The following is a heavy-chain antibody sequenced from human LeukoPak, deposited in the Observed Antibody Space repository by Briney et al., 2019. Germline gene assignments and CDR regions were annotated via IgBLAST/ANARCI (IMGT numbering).Heavy chain of an antibody. CDR3: ARGFLEWLLSYSMDV. J-gene: IGHJ6*02. CDR2: ISYDGSNK. V-gene: IGHV3-30-3*01. CDR1: GFTFSSYA. D-gene: IGHD3-3*01. Sequence: PGGCLRLSCAASGFTFSSYAMHWVRQAPGKGLEWVAVISYDGSNKYYADSVKGRFTISRDNSKNTLYLQMNSLRAEDTAVYYCARGFLEWLLSYSMDVWGQGTTVTVSS.